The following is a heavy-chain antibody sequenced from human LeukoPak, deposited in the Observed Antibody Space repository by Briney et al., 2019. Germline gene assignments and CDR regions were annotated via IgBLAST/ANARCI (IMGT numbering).Heavy chain of an antibody. J-gene: IGHJ4*02. D-gene: IGHD1-7*01. Sequence: SETLSLTCTVSGGSISSYYWSWIRQPPGKGLEWIGYIHYSGSTNYNPSLKSRVTMSVDTSKNQFSLKLSSVTAADTAVYYCARTSITGTLYFDYGGREPLVTVPS. CDR2: IHYSGST. CDR1: GGSISSYY. V-gene: IGHV4-59*01. CDR3: ARTSITGTLYFDY.